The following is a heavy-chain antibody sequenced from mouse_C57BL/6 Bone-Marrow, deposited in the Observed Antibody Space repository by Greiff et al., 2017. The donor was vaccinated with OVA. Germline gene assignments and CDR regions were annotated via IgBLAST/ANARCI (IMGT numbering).Heavy chain of an antibody. CDR3: APYYYGSRENAMDY. J-gene: IGHJ4*01. D-gene: IGHD1-1*01. CDR1: GYTFTSYW. Sequence: VQLQQPGAELVKPGASVKLSCKASGYTFTSYWMHWVKQRPGQGLEWIGMIHPNSGSTNYNEKFKSKATLTVDKSSSTAYMQLSSLTSEDSAVYYCAPYYYGSRENAMDYWGQGTSVTVSS. V-gene: IGHV1-64*01. CDR2: IHPNSGST.